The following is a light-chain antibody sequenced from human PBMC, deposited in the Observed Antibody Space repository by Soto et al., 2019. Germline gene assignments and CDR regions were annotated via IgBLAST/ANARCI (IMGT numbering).Light chain of an antibody. J-gene: IGLJ3*02. V-gene: IGLV2-14*01. CDR3: SSYTSSSTHGV. CDR2: EVS. CDR1: SSDVGGYNY. Sequence: QSALTQPASVSGSPGQSITISCTGTSSDVGGYNYVSRYQQHPGKAPKLMIYEVSNRPSGVSNRFSGSKSGNTASLTISGLQAEDEADYYCSSYTSSSTHGVFGGGTKLTVL.